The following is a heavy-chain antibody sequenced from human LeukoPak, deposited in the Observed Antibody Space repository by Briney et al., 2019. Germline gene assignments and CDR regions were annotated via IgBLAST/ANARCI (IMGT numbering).Heavy chain of an antibody. CDR3: AKDQYSGSSHFDY. V-gene: IGHV3-30*18. CDR1: GFTFSSYG. Sequence: GGSLRLSCAASGFTFSSYGMHWVRQAPGKGLEWVAVISYDGSNKYYADSVKGRFTISRDNSKNTLYLQMNSLRAEDTAVYYCAKDQYSGSSHFDYWGQGTLVTVSS. CDR2: ISYDGSNK. D-gene: IGHD1-26*01. J-gene: IGHJ4*02.